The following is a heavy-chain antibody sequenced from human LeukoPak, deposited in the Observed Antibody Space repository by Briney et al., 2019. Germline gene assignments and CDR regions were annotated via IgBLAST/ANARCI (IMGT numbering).Heavy chain of an antibody. J-gene: IGHJ4*02. D-gene: IGHD6-13*01. CDR2: MNPNSGNT. CDR1: GYTFTSYD. Sequence: ASVKVSCKASGYTFTSYDINWVRQATGQGLEWMGWMNPNSGNTGYAQKFQGRVTITRNTSISTAYMELSSLRPEDTAVYYCAKDEGITGRPRGLDYWGQGTLVTVSS. V-gene: IGHV1-8*03. CDR3: AKDEGITGRPRGLDY.